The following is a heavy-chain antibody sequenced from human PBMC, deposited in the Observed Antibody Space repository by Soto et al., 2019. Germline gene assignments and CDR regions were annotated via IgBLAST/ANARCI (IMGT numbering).Heavy chain of an antibody. CDR1: GVSLSTSGLC. CDR2: IDWNDDK. V-gene: IGHV2-70*01. D-gene: IGHD6-19*01. CDR3: ARSSGYYYYYGIDV. Sequence: ESGPRLVNPTHTLTLTCTFSGVSLSTSGLCVSWIRQPPGKALEWLALIDWNDDKYYSTSLKTRLTISKDTSKTQVVLTMTNLDPVDTATYYCARSSGYYYYYGIDVWGQGTTVTVSS. J-gene: IGHJ6*02.